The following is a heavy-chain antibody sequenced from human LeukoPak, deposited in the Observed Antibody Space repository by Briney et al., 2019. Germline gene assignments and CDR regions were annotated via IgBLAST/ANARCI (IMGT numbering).Heavy chain of an antibody. CDR2: ISSSGSTI. J-gene: IGHJ4*02. V-gene: IGHV3-11*01. CDR3: AKETSSGNFVTIDC. Sequence: GGSLRLSCAAYGFTFSDYYMSWIRQAPGKGLEWVSYISSSGSTIYYADSVKGRFTISRDNAKNSLYLQMNSLRAEDTAVYYCAKETSSGNFVTIDCWGQGTLVTVSS. CDR1: GFTFSDYY. D-gene: IGHD1-26*01.